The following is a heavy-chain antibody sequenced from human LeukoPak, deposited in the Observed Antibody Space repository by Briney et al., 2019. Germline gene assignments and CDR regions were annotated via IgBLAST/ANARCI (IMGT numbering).Heavy chain of an antibody. Sequence: PGGSLRLSCAASGFTFSSYAMSWVRQAPGKGLDWVSAISSTGGGTYYADSVKGRFTLSRDNSKNTVYLQMNTLRAEDTALYYCARELSVTGPNDYWGQGTPVTVSS. CDR3: ARELSVTGPNDY. CDR2: ISSTGGGT. D-gene: IGHD1-7*01. V-gene: IGHV3-23*01. CDR1: GFTFSSYA. J-gene: IGHJ4*02.